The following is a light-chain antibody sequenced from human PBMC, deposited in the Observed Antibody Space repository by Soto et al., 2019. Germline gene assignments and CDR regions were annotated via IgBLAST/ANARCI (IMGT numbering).Light chain of an antibody. J-gene: IGKJ1*01. V-gene: IGKV3-15*01. CDR1: QSVSSN. CDR3: QQYYRLPWT. CDR2: GAS. Sequence: EIVMTQSPATLSVSPGERVTLSCWASQSVSSNLAWYQHKPGQAPRLLIYGASTRATGIPARFSGSGSGTEFTLTISSLQSEDFAVYCCQQYYRLPWTFGQGTKVDI.